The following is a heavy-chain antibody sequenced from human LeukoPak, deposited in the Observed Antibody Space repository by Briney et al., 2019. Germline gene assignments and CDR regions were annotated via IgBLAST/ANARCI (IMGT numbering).Heavy chain of an antibody. CDR3: AREGKLTGYFGGLGFNY. CDR1: GGSISSGSYY. V-gene: IGHV4-61*10. Sequence: PSQTLSLTCTVSGGSISSGSYYWSWIRQPAGKGLEWIGNIYYSGSTIYNPSLKSRVTMSVDTSKNQFSLNLTSVTAADTAVYYCAREGKLTGYFGGLGFNYWGQGTLVTVSS. D-gene: IGHD6-19*01. J-gene: IGHJ4*02. CDR2: IYYSGST.